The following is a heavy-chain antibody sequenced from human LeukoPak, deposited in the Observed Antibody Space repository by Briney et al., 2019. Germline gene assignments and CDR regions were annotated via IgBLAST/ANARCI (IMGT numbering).Heavy chain of an antibody. J-gene: IGHJ4*02. Sequence: PSETLSLTCTVSGDSISSSRYYWAWIRQPPGKGLEWIVSVFYSGRTYYKTSLKSRVTISVDTSKNQFSLNLSSVTAADTAVYYCARVGRFRQIGYWGQGTLVTFSS. D-gene: IGHD3-10*01. CDR2: VFYSGRT. V-gene: IGHV4-39*07. CDR1: GDSISSSRYY. CDR3: ARVGRFRQIGY.